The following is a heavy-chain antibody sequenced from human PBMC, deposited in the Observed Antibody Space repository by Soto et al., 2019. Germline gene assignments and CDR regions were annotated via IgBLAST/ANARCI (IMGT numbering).Heavy chain of an antibody. Sequence: SETLSLTCTVSGGSIRSGGYYWSWIRQHPGKGLEWIGYIYYSGSTYYNPSLKSRVTISVDTSKNQFSLKLSSVTAADTAVYYCARVSRDFWSGYYYYYYMDVWGKGTTVTVSS. CDR3: ARVSRDFWSGYYYYYYMDV. D-gene: IGHD3-3*01. CDR2: IYYSGST. CDR1: GGSIRSGGYY. V-gene: IGHV4-31*03. J-gene: IGHJ6*03.